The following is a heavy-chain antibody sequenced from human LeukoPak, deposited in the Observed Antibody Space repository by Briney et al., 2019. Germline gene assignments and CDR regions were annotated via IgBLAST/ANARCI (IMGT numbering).Heavy chain of an antibody. V-gene: IGHV1-18*01. D-gene: IGHD1-26*01. CDR2: ISAYNGNT. J-gene: IGHJ3*02. CDR1: GYTFTSYG. CDR3: ARDRIVGATTSDAFDI. Sequence: ASVKVSCKASGYTFTSYGISWVRQAPGQGLEWMGWISAYNGNTNYAQKLQGRVTMTTDTSTSTAYMELRSLRSDDTAVYYCARDRIVGATTSDAFDIWGQGTMVTVSS.